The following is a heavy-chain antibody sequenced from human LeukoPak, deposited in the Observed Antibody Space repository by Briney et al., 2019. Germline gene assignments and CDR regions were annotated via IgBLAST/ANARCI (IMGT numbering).Heavy chain of an antibody. V-gene: IGHV4-34*01. CDR3: ARGTRGFYYYYYYGMDV. Sequence: SETLSLTCAVYGGSFSGYYWSWIRQPPEKGLEWIGEINHSGSTNYNPSLKSRVTISVDTSKNQFSLKLSSVTAADTAVYYCARGTRGFYYYYYYGMDVWGQGTTVTVSS. D-gene: IGHD5-12*01. J-gene: IGHJ6*02. CDR2: INHSGST. CDR1: GGSFSGYY.